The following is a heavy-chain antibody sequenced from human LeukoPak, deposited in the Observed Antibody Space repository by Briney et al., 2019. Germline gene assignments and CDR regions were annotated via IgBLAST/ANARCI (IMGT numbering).Heavy chain of an antibody. J-gene: IGHJ4*02. Sequence: KPSETLSLTCAVYGGSFSGYYWSWIRQPPGKGLEWIGEINHSGSTNYNPSLKSRVTISVDTSKNQFSLKLSSVTAADTAVYYCARVSLCSGGSCSAQYYFDYWGQGTLVTVSS. V-gene: IGHV4-34*01. CDR1: GGSFSGYY. CDR3: ARVSLCSGGSCSAQYYFDY. D-gene: IGHD2-15*01. CDR2: INHSGST.